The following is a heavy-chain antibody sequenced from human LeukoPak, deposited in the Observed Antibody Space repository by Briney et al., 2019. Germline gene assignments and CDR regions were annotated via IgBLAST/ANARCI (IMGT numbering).Heavy chain of an antibody. CDR3: AKDGEQWLAYYFDY. Sequence: GGSLRLSCEGSAFIFSGHWMNWVRQTPGKGLEWVASIKEDGSERQYVDSVKGRFTISRDNSKNTLYLQMNSLRAEDTAVCYCAKDGEQWLAYYFDYWGQGTLVTVSS. V-gene: IGHV3-7*01. CDR1: AFIFSGHW. D-gene: IGHD6-19*01. J-gene: IGHJ4*02. CDR2: IKEDGSER.